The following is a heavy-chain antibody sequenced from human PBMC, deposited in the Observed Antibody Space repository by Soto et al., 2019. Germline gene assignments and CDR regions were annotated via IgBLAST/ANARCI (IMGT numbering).Heavy chain of an antibody. D-gene: IGHD2-2*01. CDR1: GGSISSSSYY. CDR2: IYYSGST. J-gene: IGHJ4*02. Sequence: QLQLQESGPGLVKPSETLSLTCTVSGGSISSSSYYWGWIRQPPGKGLEWIGSIYYSGSTYYNPSLKSRVTISVDTSKNQFSLKLSSVTAADTAVYYCARHVGYCSSTSCLVYYFDYWGQGTLVTVSS. CDR3: ARHVGYCSSTSCLVYYFDY. V-gene: IGHV4-39*01.